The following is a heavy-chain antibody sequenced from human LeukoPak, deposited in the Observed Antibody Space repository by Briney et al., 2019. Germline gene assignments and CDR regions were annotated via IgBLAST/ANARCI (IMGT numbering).Heavy chain of an antibody. Sequence: PGGSLRLSCAASGFTFSTYDMNWVRQAPGKGLEWVSSISSRSSSIYYADSVKGRFTISRDNAKNSLYLQMNSLRAEDTAVYWCARDYIAYDPLDYWGQGTLVTVSS. D-gene: IGHD3-3*01. CDR2: ISSRSSSI. V-gene: IGHV3-21*01. CDR3: ARDYIAYDPLDY. J-gene: IGHJ4*02. CDR1: GFTFSTYD.